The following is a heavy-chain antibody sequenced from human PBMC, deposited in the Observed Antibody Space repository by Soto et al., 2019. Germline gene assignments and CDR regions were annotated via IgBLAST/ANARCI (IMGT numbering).Heavy chain of an antibody. CDR2: ISSSSSYI. D-gene: IGHD3-10*01. V-gene: IGHV3-21*01. J-gene: IGHJ4*02. CDR1: GFTFSSYS. CDR3: ARDTAYYYGSGSYFDY. Sequence: GGSLRLSCAASGFTFSSYSMNWVRQAAGKGLEWVSSISSSSSYIYYADSVKGRFTISRDNAKNSLYLQMNSLRAEDTAVYYCARDTAYYYGSGSYFDYWGQGTLVTVSS.